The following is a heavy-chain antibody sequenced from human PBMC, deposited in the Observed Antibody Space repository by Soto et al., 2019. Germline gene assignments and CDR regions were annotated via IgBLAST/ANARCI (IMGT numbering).Heavy chain of an antibody. Sequence: RGSLIVSCAASGFPFSDYPMSWVRQAPGEGLEWVSTIDDTGAGTYYADSVRGRFTISRDNSKNTLYLQMSSLRADDTAVYYCAKQAPYLLMEKTRSQRVDIWGQGSTVTVS. V-gene: IGHV3-23*01. CDR3: AKQAPYLLMEKTRSQRVDI. CDR1: GFPFSDYP. CDR2: IDDTGAGT. D-gene: IGHD5-12*01. J-gene: IGHJ6*02.